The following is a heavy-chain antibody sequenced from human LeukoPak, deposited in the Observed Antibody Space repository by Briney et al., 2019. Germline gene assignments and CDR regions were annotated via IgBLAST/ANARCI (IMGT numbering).Heavy chain of an antibody. J-gene: IGHJ4*02. CDR3: ATVGGSADF. D-gene: IGHD3-16*01. V-gene: IGHV3-48*02. CDR1: GFMFDAYN. CDR2: ISSGSSTK. Sequence: GGSLRLSCAASGFMFDAYNMNWVRQAPGKGLEWVSYISSGSSTKYYADSVTGRFTISRDKAKNSLYLQMNSLRDEDTAVYYCATVGGSADFWGQGTLVIVSS.